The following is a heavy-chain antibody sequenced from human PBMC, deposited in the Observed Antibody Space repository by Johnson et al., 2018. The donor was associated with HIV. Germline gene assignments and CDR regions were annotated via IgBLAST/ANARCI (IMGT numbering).Heavy chain of an antibody. V-gene: IGHV3-30*04. J-gene: IGHJ3*02. CDR2: ISYDGSNK. CDR1: GFTFSSYA. D-gene: IGHD3-3*01. CDR3: ARESIFGVVIYAFDI. Sequence: VQLVESGGGVVQPGRSLRLSCAASGFTFSSYAMHWVRQAPGKGLEWVAVISYDGSNKYYGDSVKGRLTISRDNAKNSLYMQMNSLRAEDTGLYYCARESIFGVVIYAFDIWGQGTMVTVSS.